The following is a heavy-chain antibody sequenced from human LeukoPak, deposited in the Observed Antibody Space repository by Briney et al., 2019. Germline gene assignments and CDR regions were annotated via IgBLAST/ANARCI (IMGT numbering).Heavy chain of an antibody. Sequence: VVSVKVSCKASGYTFTGYYIHWVRQAPGQGLEWMGWIYPYSGDTNYAQNFQGRVTMTRDTSISTAYMELSSLKSDDTAVYYCARDRNSGSSLDIWGQGTMLTVSS. CDR3: ARDRNSGSSLDI. CDR1: GYTFTGYY. D-gene: IGHD6-6*01. V-gene: IGHV1-2*02. CDR2: IYPYSGDT. J-gene: IGHJ3*02.